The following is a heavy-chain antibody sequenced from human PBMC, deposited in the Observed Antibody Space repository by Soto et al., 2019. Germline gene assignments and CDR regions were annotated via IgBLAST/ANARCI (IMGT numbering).Heavy chain of an antibody. D-gene: IGHD2-2*01. Sequence: QVQLQESGPGLVKPSQTLSLTCTVSGGSISSGGYYWSWIRQHPGKGLEWIGYIYYSGSTYYNPSHTLLVTSSVDTSKTQFSLKLSSVTAADTAVYYCARVEVPAAHYGMDVWGQGTTVTVSS. CDR2: IYYSGST. CDR3: ARVEVPAAHYGMDV. CDR1: GGSISSGGYY. J-gene: IGHJ6*02. V-gene: IGHV4-31*01.